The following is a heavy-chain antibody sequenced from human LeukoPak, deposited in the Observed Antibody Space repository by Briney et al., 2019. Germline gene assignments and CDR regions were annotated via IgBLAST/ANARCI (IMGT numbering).Heavy chain of an antibody. CDR3: ARQQVGGGSHSGSYGY. CDR1: GYSFISHW. V-gene: IGHV5-51*07. CDR2: IYPGDSDT. D-gene: IGHD3-10*01. J-gene: IGHJ4*02. Sequence: GESLKISCEGSGYSFISHWIAWVHQMPGEGLEWMGVIYPGDSDTRYSPALESQVTISADTSIRTAYLQWSSLTAADTAIYYCARQQVGGGSHSGSYGYWGQGTLVTVSS.